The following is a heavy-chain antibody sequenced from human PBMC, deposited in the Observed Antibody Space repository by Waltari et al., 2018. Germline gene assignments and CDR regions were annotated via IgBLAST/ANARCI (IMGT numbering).Heavy chain of an antibody. J-gene: IGHJ5*02. CDR2: INAAHGST. CDR3: ARDSDYYDSSGYGNWFDP. Sequence: QVQLVQSGAEVKKPGASVKVSCKTSGYTFIINGQHLVRQAPGQGLEWMGWINAAHGSTKYSQKFQGRLTITRDTSASTIYMELSSLRSEDTAMYYCARDSDYYDSSGYGNWFDPWGQGTLVTVSS. CDR1: GYTFIING. D-gene: IGHD3-22*01. V-gene: IGHV1-3*01.